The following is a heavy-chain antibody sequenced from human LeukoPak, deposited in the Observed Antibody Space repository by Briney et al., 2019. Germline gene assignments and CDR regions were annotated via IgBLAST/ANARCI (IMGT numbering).Heavy chain of an antibody. D-gene: IGHD2-15*01. CDR2: IYTSGST. CDR1: GGSISSYY. CDR3: ARSGRGWDIVLLDY. J-gene: IGHJ4*02. Sequence: PSETLSLTCTVSGGSISSYYWSWIRQPAGKGLKWIGRIYTSGSTNYNPSLKSRVTMSVDTSKNQFSLKLSSVTAADTAVYYCARSGRGWDIVLLDYWGQGTLVTVSS. V-gene: IGHV4-4*07.